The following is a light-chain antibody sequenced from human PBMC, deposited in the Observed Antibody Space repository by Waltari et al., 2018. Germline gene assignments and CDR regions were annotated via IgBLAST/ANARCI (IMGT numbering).Light chain of an antibody. CDR1: QSVGSF. V-gene: IGKV3-11*01. CDR3: QQRNSWPLT. J-gene: IGKJ3*01. CDR2: DAS. Sequence: IVLTQSPVTLPLSPGEGATLSCKTSQSVGSFLAWYQQMPGQAPRLLIYDASLRATGIPTRFSGSGSGTDFTLTISSLESEDFAVYYCQQRNSWPLTFGPGTTV.